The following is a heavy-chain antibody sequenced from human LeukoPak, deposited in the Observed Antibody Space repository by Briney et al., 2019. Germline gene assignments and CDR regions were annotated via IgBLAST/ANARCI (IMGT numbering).Heavy chain of an antibody. V-gene: IGHV3-74*01. CDR2: LSSDGTNI. J-gene: IGHJ4*02. CDR3: AREGTASIDY. CDR1: GFTISDYW. Sequence: GGSLRLSCAASGFTISDYWMYWVRQAPGKGLVCISRLSSDGTNIRYADSVRGRFTVSRDNAKNTLYLQMNSLRAEDTAVYYCAREGTASIDYWGQGTLVTVSS. D-gene: IGHD3-10*01.